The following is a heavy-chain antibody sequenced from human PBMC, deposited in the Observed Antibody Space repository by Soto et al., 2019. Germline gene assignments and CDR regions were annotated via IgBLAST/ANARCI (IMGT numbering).Heavy chain of an antibody. CDR3: AKDLLPNTVTTCGS. J-gene: IGHJ5*02. D-gene: IGHD4-17*01. V-gene: IGHV3-30*18. CDR2: ISSAGNNK. Sequence: QVQLVETGGGVVQPGRSLRLSCAASGFTFDSYGMHWVLQSPGKGLEWVAVISSAGNNKYYADSVKGRFTISRANFKNTLYLQLSSLRAAATAVYYCAKDLLPNTVTTCGSWGQGTLVTVCS. CDR1: GFTFDSYG.